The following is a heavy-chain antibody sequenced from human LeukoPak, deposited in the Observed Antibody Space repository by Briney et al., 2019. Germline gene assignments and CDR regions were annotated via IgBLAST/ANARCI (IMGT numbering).Heavy chain of an antibody. CDR3: AKAGSGSYLYFDL. D-gene: IGHD3-10*01. J-gene: IGHJ2*01. CDR2: ISWNSGSI. CDR1: GFTFDDYA. V-gene: IGHV3-9*03. Sequence: PGGSLRLSCAASGFTFDDYAMHWVRQAPGKSLEWVSGISWNSGSIGYADSVKGRFTISRDNAKNSLYLQMNSLRAEDMALYYCAKAGSGSYLYFDLWGRGTLVTVSS.